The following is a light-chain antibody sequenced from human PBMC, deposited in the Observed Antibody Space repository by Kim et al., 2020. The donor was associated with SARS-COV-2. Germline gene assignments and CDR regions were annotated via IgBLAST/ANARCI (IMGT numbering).Light chain of an antibody. CDR2: QDS. CDR3: QAWDSSTVV. Sequence: SYELTQPPSVSVSPGQTASITCSGDKLGDKYACWYQQKPGQSPVLVIYQDSKRPSGIPERFSGSNSGNTATLTISGTQAMDEADYYCQAWDSSTVVFGGGNHLTV. J-gene: IGLJ2*01. V-gene: IGLV3-1*01. CDR1: KLGDKY.